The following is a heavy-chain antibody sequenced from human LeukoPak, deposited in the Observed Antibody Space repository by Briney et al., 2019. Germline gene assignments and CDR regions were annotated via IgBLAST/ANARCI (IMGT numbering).Heavy chain of an antibody. D-gene: IGHD3-22*01. CDR1: GDSVSSNSAA. CDR3: ARDYYDSSGYYSQFYYYGMDV. V-gene: IGHV6-1*01. CDR2: TYYRSKWYD. Sequence: SQTLSLTCAISGDSVSSNSAAWNWIRQSPSRGLEWLGGTYYRSKWYDDYAVSVKSRITINPDTSKNQFSLQLNSVTPEDTAVYYCARDYYDSSGYYSQFYYYGMDVWGQGTTVTVSS. J-gene: IGHJ6*02.